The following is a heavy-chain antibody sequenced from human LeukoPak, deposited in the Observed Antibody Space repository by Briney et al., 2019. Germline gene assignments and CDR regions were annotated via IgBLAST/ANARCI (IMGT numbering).Heavy chain of an antibody. D-gene: IGHD3-10*01. CDR1: GYTFTSYG. CDR2: ISYYNGNT. V-gene: IGHV1-18*04. J-gene: IGHJ4*02. CDR3: ARVGALGSGSYYTDFYY. Sequence: GASVTVSFKASGYTFTSYGMSWVGQAPGQGLEWMGWISYYNGNTNYAQKLQGRATMTTDPSTSTAYVELRSLRSDDTAVYYCARVGALGSGSYYTDFYYWGQGTLVTVSS.